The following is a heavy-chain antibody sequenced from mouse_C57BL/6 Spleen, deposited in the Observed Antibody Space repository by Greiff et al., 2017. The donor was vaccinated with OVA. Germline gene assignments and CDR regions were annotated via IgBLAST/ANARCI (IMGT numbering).Heavy chain of an antibody. CDR1: GFTFSSYG. V-gene: IGHV5-6*01. J-gene: IGHJ1*03. D-gene: IGHD2-1*01. CDR3: ARQRDGKGYFDV. CDR2: ISSGGSYT. Sequence: EVQLKESGGDLVKPGGSLKLSCAASGFTFSSYGMSWVRQTPDKRLEWVATISSGGSYTYYPDSVKGRFTISRDNAKNTLYLQMSSLKSEDTAMYYCARQRDGKGYFDVWGTGTTVTVSS.